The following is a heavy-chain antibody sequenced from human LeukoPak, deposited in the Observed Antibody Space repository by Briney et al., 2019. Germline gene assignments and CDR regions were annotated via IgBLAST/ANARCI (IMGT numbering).Heavy chain of an antibody. J-gene: IGHJ4*02. CDR1: GYTFTSYY. V-gene: IGHV1-46*01. Sequence: ASVKVSCKASGYTFTSYYMHWVRQAPGQGLEWMGIINPSGGSTSYAQKFQGRVTMTRDMSTSTVYMELSSLRSEDTAVYYCARGSWTGISEQWLVLDYWGQGTLVTVSS. CDR2: INPSGGST. D-gene: IGHD6-19*01. CDR3: ARGSWTGISEQWLVLDY.